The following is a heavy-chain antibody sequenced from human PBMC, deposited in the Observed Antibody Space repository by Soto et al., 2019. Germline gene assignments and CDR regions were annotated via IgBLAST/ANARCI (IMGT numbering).Heavy chain of an antibody. V-gene: IGHV3-21*01. D-gene: IGHD3-22*01. CDR2: ISSSAVYI. CDR3: VRDGLDYYDTERLYFDN. CDR1: GFNFITYS. Sequence: EVQLVESGGGPVRPGGSLKLSCAASGFNFITYSLSWVRQAPGKGLEWVASISSSAVYIDYADSVKGRFTISRDNANNSLYLQMNSLRAEDTANYYCVRDGLDYYDTERLYFDNWGQGTLVTVSS. J-gene: IGHJ4*02.